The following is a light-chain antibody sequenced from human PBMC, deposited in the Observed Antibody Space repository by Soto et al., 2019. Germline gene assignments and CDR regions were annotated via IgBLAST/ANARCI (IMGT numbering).Light chain of an antibody. CDR3: QQLDRYPFT. Sequence: DIQLTQSPSLLSASVGDRVTMTCRASLGISGYLAWYQQKPGKVPRLLIYSASTLQSGVPSRFSGSGSGTEFTLTISSLQPEDFASYYRQQLDRYPFTFGGGTKVEI. CDR1: LGISGY. CDR2: SAS. J-gene: IGKJ4*01. V-gene: IGKV1-9*01.